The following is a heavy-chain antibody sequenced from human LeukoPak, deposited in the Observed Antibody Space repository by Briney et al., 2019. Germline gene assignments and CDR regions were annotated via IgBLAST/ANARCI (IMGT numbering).Heavy chain of an antibody. V-gene: IGHV1-2*02. J-gene: IGHJ6*02. Sequence: GASVKLSCKPSGYTFTGYYMHWVRQDPGQGLEWMGWVNPKSGGTNYAQKFQGRVSMTRDTSISTAYMELSRLRSDDTAVYYCASEFLDYDFWSGRDPNYYYGMDVWGQGTTVTVSS. CDR3: ASEFLDYDFWSGRDPNYYYGMDV. D-gene: IGHD3-3*01. CDR2: VNPKSGGT. CDR1: GYTFTGYY.